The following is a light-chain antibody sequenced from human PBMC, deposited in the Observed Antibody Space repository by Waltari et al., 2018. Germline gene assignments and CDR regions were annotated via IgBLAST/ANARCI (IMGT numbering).Light chain of an antibody. CDR3: SSYTSASTYV. J-gene: IGLJ1*01. Sequence: QSALTQPASVSGSPGESITISCTGSNSDIGPYNYVSWLQQHPGKAPRVVISEVSNRPSGIPGRFSGSKSGNTAFLTISGLRTEDEAEYYCSSYTSASTYVFGSGTKVTVL. CDR1: NSDIGPYNY. V-gene: IGLV2-14*01. CDR2: EVS.